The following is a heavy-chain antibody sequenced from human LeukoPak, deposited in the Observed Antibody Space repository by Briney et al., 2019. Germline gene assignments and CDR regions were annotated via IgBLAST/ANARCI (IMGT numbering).Heavy chain of an antibody. CDR2: IYYSGST. CDR3: ARGVVMYYYYYMDV. V-gene: IGHV4-39*07. CDR1: GGSISSSSYY. D-gene: IGHD2-8*01. Sequence: PSETLSLTCTVSGGSISSSSYYWGWIRQPPGKGLEWIGSIYYSGSTYYNPSLKSRVTISVDTSKNQFSLKLSSVTAADTAVYYCARGVVMYYYYYMDVWGKGTTVTVSS. J-gene: IGHJ6*03.